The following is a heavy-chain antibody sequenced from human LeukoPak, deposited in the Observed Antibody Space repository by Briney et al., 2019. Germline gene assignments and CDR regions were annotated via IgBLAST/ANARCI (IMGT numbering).Heavy chain of an antibody. Sequence: SETLSLTCTVSGYSITSGYYWGWIRPPPGKGLEWIGSSYHTGSTLYNPSLKSRVTISVDPSKNQFSLKLSSVIVADTAVYYCARGVTIFGGAKRFDPWGQGTLVTVSS. D-gene: IGHD3-3*01. V-gene: IGHV4-38-2*02. CDR3: ARGVTIFGGAKRFDP. CDR2: SYHTGST. J-gene: IGHJ5*02. CDR1: GYSITSGYY.